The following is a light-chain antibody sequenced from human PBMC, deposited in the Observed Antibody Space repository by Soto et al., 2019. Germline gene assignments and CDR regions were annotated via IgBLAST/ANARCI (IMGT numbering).Light chain of an antibody. Sequence: QSVLAQPASVSGSPGQSITISCTGTSSDVGSYNLVSWYQQHPGKAPKLMIYEVSKRPSGVSNRFSGSKSGNTASLTISGLQAEDEADYYCCSYAGSHYVFGTGTRSPS. CDR1: SSDVGSYNL. V-gene: IGLV2-23*02. CDR3: CSYAGSHYV. CDR2: EVS. J-gene: IGLJ1*01.